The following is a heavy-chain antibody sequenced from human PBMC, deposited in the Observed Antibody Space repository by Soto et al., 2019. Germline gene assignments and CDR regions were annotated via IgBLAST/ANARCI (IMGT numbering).Heavy chain of an antibody. D-gene: IGHD2-2*01. Sequence: GGSLRLSCEASGFTFSDYYMSWIRQAPGKGLEWVSYISSSSSIIYYADSVKGRFTISRDNAKNSLYLQMNSLTDEDTAVYYCARGPHVGISTSWGQGTLVTVSS. CDR1: GFTFSDYY. V-gene: IGHV3-11*04. J-gene: IGHJ4*02. CDR2: ISSSSSII. CDR3: ARGPHVGISTS.